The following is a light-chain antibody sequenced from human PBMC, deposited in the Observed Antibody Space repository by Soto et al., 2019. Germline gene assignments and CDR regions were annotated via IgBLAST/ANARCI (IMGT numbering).Light chain of an antibody. J-gene: IGLJ1*01. CDR3: CSYAGVSTFV. CDR1: SSDVGSYDL. Sequence: QSVLTQPASVSGSPGQSITISCTGTSSDVGSYDLVSWYQQHPGKAPRLIIYEVTKRPSGVSNRFSGSKSGSTASLTFSGLQAEDEADYFCCSYAGVSTFVFGNGTKVTVL. CDR2: EVT. V-gene: IGLV2-23*02.